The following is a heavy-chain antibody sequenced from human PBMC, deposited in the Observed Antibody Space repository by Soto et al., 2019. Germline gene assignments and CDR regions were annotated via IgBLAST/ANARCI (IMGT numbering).Heavy chain of an antibody. CDR1: GFTFSNYG. CDR3: ASALETGDY. CDR2: IWYDGSNK. V-gene: IGHV3-33*01. Sequence: QVQLVESGGGVVQPGRSLRLSCVASGFTFSNYGMHWVRQAPGKGPEWVAVIWYDGSNKDYAASVKGRFTISRDNSRNTLYLQMNSLRAEDTAVYYCASALETGDYWRQGTLVTVSS. J-gene: IGHJ4*02. D-gene: IGHD3-10*01.